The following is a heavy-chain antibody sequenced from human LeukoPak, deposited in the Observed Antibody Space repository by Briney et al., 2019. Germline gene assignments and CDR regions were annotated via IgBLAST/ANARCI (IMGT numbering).Heavy chain of an antibody. CDR1: GFTFSSYP. D-gene: IGHD4-11*01. J-gene: IGHJ4*02. V-gene: IGHV3-48*01. CDR2: ISSSGDTI. CDR3: ARVWGDYSNTDY. Sequence: PGGSLRLSCAASGFTFSSYPMIWVRQAPGKGVECISYISSSGDTIHYADSVKGRFTFSRDNAKNSLYLQMNSLRAEDTAVYYCARVWGDYSNTDYWGQGTLVTVSS.